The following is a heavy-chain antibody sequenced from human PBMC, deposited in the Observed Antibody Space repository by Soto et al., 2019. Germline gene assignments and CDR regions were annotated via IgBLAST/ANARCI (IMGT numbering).Heavy chain of an antibody. CDR3: AGGGDPPSFFAWFDP. V-gene: IGHV1-69*01. CDR2: IIPIFGTA. J-gene: IGHJ5*02. CDR1: GGTFSSYA. D-gene: IGHD2-21*02. Sequence: QVQLVQSGAEVKKPGASVKVSCKASGGTFSSYAISWVRQAPGQGLEWMGGIIPIFGTANYAQKFQGRVKIAADESTSTAYMELSRLRSEDTAVYDCAGGGDPPSFFAWFDPWCQGTLVTVSS.